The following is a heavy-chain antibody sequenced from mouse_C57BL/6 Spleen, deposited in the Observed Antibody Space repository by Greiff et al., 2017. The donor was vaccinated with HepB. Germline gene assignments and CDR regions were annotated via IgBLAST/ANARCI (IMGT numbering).Heavy chain of an antibody. CDR3: ARGWVTRKLDAMDY. D-gene: IGHD2-1*01. J-gene: IGHJ4*01. CDR1: GYTFTSYW. Sequence: QVQLQQPGAELVMPGASVKLSCKASGYTFTSYWMHWVKQRPGQGLEWIGEIDPSDSYTNYNQKFKGKSTLTVDKSSSTAYMQLSSLTSEDSAVYYCARGWVTRKLDAMDYWGQGTSVTVSS. V-gene: IGHV1-69*01. CDR2: IDPSDSYT.